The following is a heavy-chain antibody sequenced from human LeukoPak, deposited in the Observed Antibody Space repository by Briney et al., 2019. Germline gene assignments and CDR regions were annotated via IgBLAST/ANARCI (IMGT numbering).Heavy chain of an antibody. CDR3: EKDQLGRTNDY. J-gene: IGHJ4*02. Sequence: PGGSLRLSCAASGFTFSSYAIHWVRQAPGKGLEWVAVIWYDGSHKYYADSVKGRFTISRDNSKNTLYLQMNSLRAEDTAVYYCEKDQLGRTNDYWGQGTLVTVSS. CDR2: IWYDGSHK. V-gene: IGHV3-33*06. D-gene: IGHD1-1*01. CDR1: GFTFSSYA.